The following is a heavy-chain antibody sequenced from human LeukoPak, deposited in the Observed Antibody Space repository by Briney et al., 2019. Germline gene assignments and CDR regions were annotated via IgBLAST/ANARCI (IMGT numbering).Heavy chain of an antibody. J-gene: IGHJ4*02. V-gene: IGHV1-18*04. CDR1: GYTFTSYG. D-gene: IGHD5-12*01. CDR2: ISAYNGNT. Sequence: ASVKASCKASGYTFTSYGISWVRQAPGQGLEWMGWISAYNGNTNYAQNLQGRVTMTTDTSTSTAYMELRSLRSDDTAVYYRARAPLASGYADYWGQGTLVTVSS. CDR3: ARAPLASGYADY.